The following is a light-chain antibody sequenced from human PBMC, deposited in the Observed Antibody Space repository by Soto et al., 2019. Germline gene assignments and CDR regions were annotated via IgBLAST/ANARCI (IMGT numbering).Light chain of an antibody. CDR1: STDVGAYNL. CDR2: EDI. J-gene: IGLJ2*01. V-gene: IGLV2-23*01. Sequence: QSVLTQPASVSGSPGQSITISCTGTSTDVGAYNLVSWYQQHPGRVPKLITYEDIKRPSGVSSRFSGSKSGNTASLTISGLQAEDEADYYCCSYAGSRTLVFGGGTKLTVL. CDR3: CSYAGSRTLV.